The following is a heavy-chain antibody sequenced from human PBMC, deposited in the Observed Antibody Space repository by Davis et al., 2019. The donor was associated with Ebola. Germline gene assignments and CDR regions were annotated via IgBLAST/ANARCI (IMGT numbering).Heavy chain of an antibody. V-gene: IGHV3-21*01. CDR1: GFTFSSYS. CDR2: ISSSSSYI. J-gene: IGHJ4*02. Sequence: GESLKISCAASGFTFSSYSMNWVRQAPGKGLEWVSSISSSSSYIYYADSVKGRFTISRDNAKNSLYLQVNSLRDEDTAVYYCARNYGGHDGWGQGTLVTVSS. CDR3: ARNYGGHDG. D-gene: IGHD4/OR15-4a*01.